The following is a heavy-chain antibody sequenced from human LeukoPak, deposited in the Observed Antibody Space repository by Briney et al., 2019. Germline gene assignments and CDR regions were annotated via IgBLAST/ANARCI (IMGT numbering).Heavy chain of an antibody. J-gene: IGHJ5*02. CDR1: GGSFSGYY. D-gene: IGHD6-19*01. Sequence: PSETLSLTCAVYGGSFSGYYWSWIRQPPGKGLEWIGEINHSGSTNYNPSLKSRVTISVDTSKNQFSLKLSSVTAADTAVYYCARGLSSGRNWFDPWGQGTLVTVSS. V-gene: IGHV4-34*01. CDR3: ARGLSSGRNWFDP. CDR2: INHSGST.